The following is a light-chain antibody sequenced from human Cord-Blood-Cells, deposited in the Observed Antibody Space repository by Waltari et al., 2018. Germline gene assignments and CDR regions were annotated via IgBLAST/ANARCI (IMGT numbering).Light chain of an antibody. Sequence: QSALTQPASVSGSPGQSITISCTGTSSDVGGYNYVSWYQQHPGKAPKLMIYDVSHRPSVVANRFSGSKSCNTASLTISGLQAEDYADYYCSSYTSSSTRVFGGGTKLTVL. CDR2: DVS. CDR3: SSYTSSSTRV. J-gene: IGLJ2*01. CDR1: SSDVGGYNY. V-gene: IGLV2-14*01.